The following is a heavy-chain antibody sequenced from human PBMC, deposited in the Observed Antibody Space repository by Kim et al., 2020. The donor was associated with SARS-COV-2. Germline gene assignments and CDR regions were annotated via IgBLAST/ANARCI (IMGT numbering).Heavy chain of an antibody. CDR2: ST. D-gene: IGHD2-15*01. Sequence: STNYNPSPKSRVNISVDTAKNQFSLKLSAVTAADTAVYYCARDRGNWYDYWGQGTLVTVSS. J-gene: IGHJ4*02. CDR3: ARDRGNWYDY. V-gene: IGHV4-59*01.